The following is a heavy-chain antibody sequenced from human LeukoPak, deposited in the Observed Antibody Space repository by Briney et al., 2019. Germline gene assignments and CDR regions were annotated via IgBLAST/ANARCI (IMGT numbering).Heavy chain of an antibody. CDR3: AKDRSRYSSSWYPDY. CDR2: ISGSGGST. J-gene: IGHJ4*02. Sequence: GGSLRLSCAASGFTFSSYAVSWVRQAPGKGLEWVSAISGSGGSTYYADSVKGRFTISRDNSKNTLYLQMNSLRAEDTAVYYCAKDRSRYSSSWYPDYWGQGTLVTVSS. D-gene: IGHD6-13*01. CDR1: GFTFSSYA. V-gene: IGHV3-23*01.